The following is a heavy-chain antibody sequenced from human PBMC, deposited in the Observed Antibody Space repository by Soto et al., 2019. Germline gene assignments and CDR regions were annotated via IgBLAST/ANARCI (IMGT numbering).Heavy chain of an antibody. CDR3: ARDRDYGGSLYFDY. D-gene: IGHD4-17*01. CDR1: GFTFSSYW. J-gene: IGHJ4*02. Sequence: GGSLRLSCAASGFTFSSYWMHWVRQAPGKGLVWVSRNNSDGSSTSYADSVKGRFTISRDNAKNTLYLQMNSLRAEDTAVYYCARDRDYGGSLYFDYWGQGTLVTVSS. CDR2: NNSDGSST. V-gene: IGHV3-74*01.